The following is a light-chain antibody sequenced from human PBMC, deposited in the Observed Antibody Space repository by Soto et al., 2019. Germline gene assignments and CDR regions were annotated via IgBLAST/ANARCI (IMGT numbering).Light chain of an antibody. Sequence: EIVLTQSPATLSLSPGDRATLSCRASQSVRTSLAWYQQKPDQAPRLLIYDASNRATGIPIRFSGSGSGTDFTLTISRLEPEDFAVYYCQQRSDWPVTFGPGTKVDNK. CDR2: DAS. J-gene: IGKJ3*01. CDR1: QSVRTS. V-gene: IGKV3-11*01. CDR3: QQRSDWPVT.